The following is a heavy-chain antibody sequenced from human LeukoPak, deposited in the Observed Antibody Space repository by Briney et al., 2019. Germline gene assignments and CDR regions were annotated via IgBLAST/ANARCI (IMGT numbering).Heavy chain of an antibody. J-gene: IGHJ4*02. CDR3: ARGSTTGYYRRSPFDY. CDR1: GGSFSGYY. Sequence: SETLSLTSAVYGGSFSGYYWSWIRQPPGKGLEWIGEINHSGSTDYNPSLKSRVTISVDTYKNQFSLKLSSVTAADTAVYYCARGSTTGYYRRSPFDYWGQGTLVTVSS. V-gene: IGHV4-34*01. D-gene: IGHD1-26*01. CDR2: INHSGST.